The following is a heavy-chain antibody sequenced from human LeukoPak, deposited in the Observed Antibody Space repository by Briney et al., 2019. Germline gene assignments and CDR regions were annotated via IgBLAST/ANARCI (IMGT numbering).Heavy chain of an antibody. J-gene: IGHJ4*02. CDR1: GYTFTGYY. Sequence: ASVKVSCKASGYTFTGYYMHWVRQAPGQGLEWMGWINPNSGGTNYAQKVQGRVTMTRDTSISTAYMELSRLRSDDTAVYYCARTDPYYYDSSGYYSSHFDYWGQGTLVTVSS. CDR3: ARTDPYYYDSSGYYSSHFDY. D-gene: IGHD3-22*01. CDR2: INPNSGGT. V-gene: IGHV1-2*02.